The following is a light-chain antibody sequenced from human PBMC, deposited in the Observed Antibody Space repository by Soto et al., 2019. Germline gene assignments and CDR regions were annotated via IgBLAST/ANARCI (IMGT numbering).Light chain of an antibody. Sequence: QYVLTQPPSVSEAPRQRVTISCSGSRHNVGNNAVNWYQQLPGKAPKLLIYYDDLLPSGVSDRFSGSKSGTSASLAISGLQSEDEADYYCAVWDDSLNGVVFGGGTKLTGL. CDR2: YDD. CDR1: RHNVGNNA. V-gene: IGLV1-36*01. J-gene: IGLJ3*02. CDR3: AVWDDSLNGVV.